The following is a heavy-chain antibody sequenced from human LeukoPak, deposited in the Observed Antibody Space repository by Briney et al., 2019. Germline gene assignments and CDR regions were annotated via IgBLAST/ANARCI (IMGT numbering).Heavy chain of an antibody. V-gene: IGHV3-23*01. Sequence: GGSLRLSCAASGFMFSFYAMSWVRQAPGKGLEWVSGISGSGGSTYYTDSVKGRFTISRDNSKKTLYLQMKSLRAEDTAVYYGAAVGAPWSMYFDYWGQGSLVTVSS. CDR2: ISGSGGST. CDR3: AAVGAPWSMYFDY. J-gene: IGHJ4*02. D-gene: IGHD3-3*01. CDR1: GFMFSFYA.